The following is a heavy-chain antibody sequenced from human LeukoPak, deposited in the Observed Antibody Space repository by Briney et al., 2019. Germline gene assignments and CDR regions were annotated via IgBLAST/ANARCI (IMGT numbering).Heavy chain of an antibody. CDR2: INPSGGST. CDR3: ARTGAAVDAFDI. J-gene: IGHJ3*02. V-gene: IGHV1-46*03. Sequence: ASVKVSCKASGYTFTSYYMHWLRQAPGQGLEWMGIINPSGGSTSYAQKFQGRVTMTRDTSTSTVYMELSSLRSEDTAVYYCARTGAAVDAFDIWGQGTMVTVSS. D-gene: IGHD1-14*01. CDR1: GYTFTSYY.